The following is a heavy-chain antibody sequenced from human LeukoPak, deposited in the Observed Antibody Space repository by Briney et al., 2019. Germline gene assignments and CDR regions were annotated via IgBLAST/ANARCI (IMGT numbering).Heavy chain of an antibody. CDR1: GFTFSSYW. Sequence: GGSLRLSCAASGFTFSSYWMSWVRQAPGKGLEWVANIKQDRSEKYYVDSVKGRFTISRDNAKNSLYLQMNSLRAEDTAVYYCARDRWVDTIFGVAALDYWGQGTLVTVSS. CDR2: IKQDRSEK. J-gene: IGHJ4*02. CDR3: ARDRWVDTIFGVAALDY. V-gene: IGHV3-7*01. D-gene: IGHD3-3*01.